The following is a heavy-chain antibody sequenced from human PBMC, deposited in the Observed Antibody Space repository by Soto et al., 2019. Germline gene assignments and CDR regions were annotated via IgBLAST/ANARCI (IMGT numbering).Heavy chain of an antibody. J-gene: IGHJ4*02. CDR1: GATFNSYV. V-gene: IGHV1-69*01. CDR3: TRSYGYTFGGSLDN. CDR2: IITAFGTT. Sequence: QVQLVQSGPEVKKPGSSVKVSCKASGATFNSYVITWVRQAPGQGLEWLGGIITAFGTTSYAQNFQDRLTITADEAATTDHMELSSLASDDTAMYYCTRSYGYTFGGSLDNWGQGTLVTVSS. D-gene: IGHD5-18*01.